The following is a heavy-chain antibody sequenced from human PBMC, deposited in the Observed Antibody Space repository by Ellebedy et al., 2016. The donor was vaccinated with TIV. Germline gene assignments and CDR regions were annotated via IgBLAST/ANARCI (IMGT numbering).Heavy chain of an antibody. V-gene: IGHV3-23*01. CDR1: GFTFRNSA. CDR3: AKGVSVYYRPFDY. Sequence: PGGSLRLSCAASGFTFRNSAMSWVRQAPGEGLEWVSYIAGSGAVTYYAASVQGRFTISGDTSKNTLYLQMNSLRAEDTAVYYCAKGVSVYYRPFDYWGQGTLVTVSS. CDR2: IAGSGAVT. J-gene: IGHJ4*02. D-gene: IGHD3-22*01.